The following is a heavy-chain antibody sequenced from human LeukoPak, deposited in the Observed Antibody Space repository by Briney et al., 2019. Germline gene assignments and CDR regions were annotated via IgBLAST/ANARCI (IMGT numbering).Heavy chain of an antibody. CDR2: MKPDGSEI. CDR1: GFIFSTYW. D-gene: IGHD3-16*01. V-gene: IGHV3-7*01. Sequence: GGSLRLSCAASGFIFSTYWMTWVRQAPGKGLEWVANMKPDGSEIHYEDSVKGRFTISRDNAKNSLYLQMNYLRAEDTAVYYCARPAYTAAYDLWGLGTMVIVSS. CDR3: ARPAYTAAYDL. J-gene: IGHJ3*01.